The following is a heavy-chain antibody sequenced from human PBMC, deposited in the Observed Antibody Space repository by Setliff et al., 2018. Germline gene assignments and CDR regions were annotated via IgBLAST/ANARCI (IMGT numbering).Heavy chain of an antibody. CDR2: ISSSSSTI. Sequence: GGSLRLSCAASGFTFSSYSMNWVRQALGKGLGWVSYISSSSSTIYYADSVKGRFTISRDNAKNSLYLQMNSLRAEDTAVYYCARDRGSGSYFLRYFDYWGQGTLVTVSS. D-gene: IGHD1-26*01. CDR3: ARDRGSGSYFLRYFDY. J-gene: IGHJ4*02. V-gene: IGHV3-48*01. CDR1: GFTFSSYS.